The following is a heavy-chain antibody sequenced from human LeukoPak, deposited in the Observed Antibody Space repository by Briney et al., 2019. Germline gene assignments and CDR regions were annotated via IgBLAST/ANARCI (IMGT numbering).Heavy chain of an antibody. V-gene: IGHV3-21*01. D-gene: IGHD5-18*01. CDR1: GFTFSSYS. J-gene: IGHJ4*02. CDR3: ARDSTAMASDY. Sequence: GGSLRLSCAASGFTFSSYSMNWVRQAPGKGLEWVSSISSSSSYIYYADSVKGRFTIPRDNAKNSLYLQMNSLRAEDTAVYYCARDSTAMASDYWGQGTLVTVSS. CDR2: ISSSSSYI.